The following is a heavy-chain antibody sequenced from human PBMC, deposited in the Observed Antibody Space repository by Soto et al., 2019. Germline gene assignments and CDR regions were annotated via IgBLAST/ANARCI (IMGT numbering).Heavy chain of an antibody. CDR1: GGSVTPYY. CDR2: GSSSGKT. CDR3: ARQQYTVVTAFDV. Sequence: QVQLQESGPGLVKTSDTLSLTCTVSGGSVTPYYWSWIRQSPGEGLERIGYGSSSGKTGYNPSLKSRVSMSIDTSKNEFSLKLSSLTAADAATYYCARQQYTVVTAFDVWGQGTTVAVSS. D-gene: IGHD2-15*01. J-gene: IGHJ3*01. V-gene: IGHV4-59*02.